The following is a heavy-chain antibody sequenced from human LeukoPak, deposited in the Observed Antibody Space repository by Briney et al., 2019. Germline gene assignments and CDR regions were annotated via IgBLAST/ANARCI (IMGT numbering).Heavy chain of an antibody. J-gene: IGHJ4*02. CDR1: GYTFTSYG. V-gene: IGHV1-18*01. Sequence: ASVKVSCKASGYTFTSYGISWVRQAPGQGLKWMGWISAYNGNTNYAQKLQGRVTMTTDTSTSTAYMELRSLRSDDTAVYYCARGAGYYGSGSYYNEFDYWGQGTLVTVSS. CDR3: ARGAGYYGSGSYYNEFDY. D-gene: IGHD3-10*01. CDR2: ISAYNGNT.